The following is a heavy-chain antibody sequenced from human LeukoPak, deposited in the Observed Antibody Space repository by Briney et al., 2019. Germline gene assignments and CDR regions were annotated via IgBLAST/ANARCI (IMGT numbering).Heavy chain of an antibody. CDR2: ISYDGSNK. J-gene: IGHJ6*02. Sequence: GGSLRLSCAASGFTFSSYGVHWVRQAPGKGLEWVAVISYDGSNKYYANSVKGRFTISRDNSKNTLYLQMNSLRAEDTAVYYCAKDGNYYDSSGYYFGYYYYYGMDVWGQGTTVTVSS. CDR3: AKDGNYYDSSGYYFGYYYYYGMDV. D-gene: IGHD3-22*01. V-gene: IGHV3-30*18. CDR1: GFTFSSYG.